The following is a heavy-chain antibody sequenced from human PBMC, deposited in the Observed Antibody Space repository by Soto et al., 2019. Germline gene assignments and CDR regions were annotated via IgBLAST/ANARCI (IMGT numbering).Heavy chain of an antibody. Sequence: RLSCAASGFTFSIYWMTWVRQAPGKGLEWVANIKEDGSEKHYVDSVKGRFTISRDNAKNSLYLQMNSLRVEDTAVYFCSRDVVVGAKALNYWGQGALVTVSS. CDR2: IKEDGSEK. CDR1: GFTFSIYW. D-gene: IGHD2-15*01. J-gene: IGHJ4*02. CDR3: SRDVVVGAKALNY. V-gene: IGHV3-7*01.